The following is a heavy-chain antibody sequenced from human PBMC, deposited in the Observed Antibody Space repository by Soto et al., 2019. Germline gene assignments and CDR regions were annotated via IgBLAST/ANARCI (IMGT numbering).Heavy chain of an antibody. V-gene: IGHV3-9*01. D-gene: IGHD2-15*01. Sequence: EVQLVESGGGLVQPGRSLRLSCAASGFTFDDYAMHWVRQAPGKGLEWVSGISWNSGSIGYAVSVKGLFTISRDNAKNSLYLQMNSLRAEDTALYYCATVVVAATYWEDAFDIWGQGTMVTVSS. CDR2: ISWNSGSI. CDR3: ATVVVAATYWEDAFDI. CDR1: GFTFDDYA. J-gene: IGHJ3*02.